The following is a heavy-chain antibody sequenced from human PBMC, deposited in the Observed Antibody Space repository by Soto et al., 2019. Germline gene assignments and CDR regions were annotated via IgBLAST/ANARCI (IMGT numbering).Heavy chain of an antibody. V-gene: IGHV4-34*01. CDR2: INHSGST. Sequence: SETLSLTCAVYGGSFSGYYWSWIRQPPGKGLEWIGEINHSGSTNYNPSLKSRVTISVDTSKNQFSLKMSSVAAADTAVYYCARGHILTGYYTGSPYYGMDVWGQGTTVTVSS. J-gene: IGHJ6*02. CDR3: ARGHILTGYYTGSPYYGMDV. CDR1: GGSFSGYY. D-gene: IGHD3-9*01.